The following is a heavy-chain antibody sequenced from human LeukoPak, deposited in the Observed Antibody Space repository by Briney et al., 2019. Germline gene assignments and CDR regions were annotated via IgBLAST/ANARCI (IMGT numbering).Heavy chain of an antibody. CDR1: GFTFSSYS. CDR2: ISSSSSYI. Sequence: GGSLRLSCAASGFTFSSYSMNWVRQAPGKELEWVSSISSSSSYIYYADSVKGRFTISRDNAKNSLYLQMNSLRAEDTAVYYCAISLGGAIDYWGQGTLVTVSS. V-gene: IGHV3-21*01. D-gene: IGHD3-16*01. CDR3: AISLGGAIDY. J-gene: IGHJ4*02.